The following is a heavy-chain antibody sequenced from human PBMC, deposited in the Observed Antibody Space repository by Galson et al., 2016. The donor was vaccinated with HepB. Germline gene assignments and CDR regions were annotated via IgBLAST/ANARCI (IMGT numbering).Heavy chain of an antibody. D-gene: IGHD3-10*01. CDR2: INPRGNGP. Sequence: SVKVSCKASGYSFNNFYIHWVRQAPGQGLEWMGMINPRGNGPTYAQKFQGRVTMTTDTATSAVLMELSSLKSEDTAVYYCARPLYGSGSPINLWYFDLWGRGSLVTVSA. CDR3: ARPLYGSGSPINLWYFDL. J-gene: IGHJ2*01. CDR1: GYSFNNFY. V-gene: IGHV1-46*02.